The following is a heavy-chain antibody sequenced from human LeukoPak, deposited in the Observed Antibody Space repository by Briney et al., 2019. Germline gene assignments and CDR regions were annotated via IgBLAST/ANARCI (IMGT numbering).Heavy chain of an antibody. V-gene: IGHV3-48*03. D-gene: IGHD2-2*01. CDR1: GFTFSSYE. CDR3: AGSVFWYQLPQNWYFDL. CDR2: ISSSGSTI. Sequence: GGSLRLSCAASGFTFSSYEMNWVRQAPGKGLEWVSYISSSGSTIYYADSVKGRFTISRDNAKNSLYLQMNSLRAEDTAVYYCAGSVFWYQLPQNWYFDLWGRGTLVTVSS. J-gene: IGHJ2*01.